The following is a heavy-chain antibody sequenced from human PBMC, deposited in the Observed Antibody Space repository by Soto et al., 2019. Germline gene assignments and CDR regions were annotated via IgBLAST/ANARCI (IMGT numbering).Heavy chain of an antibody. D-gene: IGHD3-9*01. CDR1: GFTFSSYA. J-gene: IGHJ6*02. CDR3: VRDRLDYGMDV. CDR2: ISGSGGST. V-gene: IGHV3-23*01. Sequence: GXSLRLSCAASGFTFSSYALRWVRQAPVKGLEWVSAISGSGGSTNYADSVKGRFTISRDNAKSSLYLQMNSLRAEDTAVYYCVRDRLDYGMDVWGQGTAVTVSS.